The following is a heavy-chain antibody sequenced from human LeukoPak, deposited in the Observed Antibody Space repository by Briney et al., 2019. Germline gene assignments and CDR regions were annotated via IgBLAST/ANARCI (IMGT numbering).Heavy chain of an antibody. CDR3: ARLRGSWYPFDY. CDR2: IYYSGST. D-gene: IGHD6-13*01. CDR1: XXIXXXY. J-gene: IGHJ4*02. V-gene: IGHV4-59*01. Sequence: XXIXXXYWSWIRQPPGKGLEWMGYIYYSGSTNYNPSLTSRVTISVDTSKNQFSLKLSSVTAADTAVYYCARLRGSWYPFDYWGQGTLVTVSS.